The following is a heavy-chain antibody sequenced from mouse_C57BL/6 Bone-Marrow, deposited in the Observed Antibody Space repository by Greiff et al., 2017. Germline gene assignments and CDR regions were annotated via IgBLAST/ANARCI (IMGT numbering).Heavy chain of an antibody. CDR3: ARYPTGDIDY. J-gene: IGHJ2*01. CDR2: IDPSDSYT. V-gene: IGHV1-50*01. D-gene: IGHD2-13*01. Sequence: QVQLQQPGAELVKPGASVKLSCKASGYTFTSYWMQWVKQRPGQGLEWIGEIDPSDSYTNYNQKFKGKATLTVDTSSSTAYMQLSSLTSEDSAVYYCARYPTGDIDYWGRGTTLTVSS. CDR1: GYTFTSYW.